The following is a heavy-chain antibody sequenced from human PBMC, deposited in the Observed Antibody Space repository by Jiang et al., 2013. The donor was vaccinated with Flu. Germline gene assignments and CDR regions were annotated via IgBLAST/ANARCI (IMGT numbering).Heavy chain of an antibody. J-gene: IGHJ4*02. D-gene: IGHD6-19*01. V-gene: IGHV5-51*01. CDR1: GYTFTNYW. CDR3: ARRGQWLAPDY. CDR2: IYPGDSDT. Sequence: PGESLKISCQTSGYTFTNYWIAWVRQMPGKGLEWMGIIYPGDSDTRYSPSFQGQVTISADKSISTAYLQWSSLKASDTAMYYCARRGQWLAPDYWGQGTLVTVSS.